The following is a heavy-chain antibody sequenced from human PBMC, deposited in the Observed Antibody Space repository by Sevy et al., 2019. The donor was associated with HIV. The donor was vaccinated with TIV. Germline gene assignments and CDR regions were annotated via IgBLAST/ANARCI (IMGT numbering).Heavy chain of an antibody. D-gene: IGHD6-13*01. CDR1: GYTFSRYG. Sequence: ASVKVSCMASGYTFSRYGFSWVRQAPGQGLEWMGWISIDNENTNYAQKLQGRVTMTTDTSTTTAYMELRSLRSDDTAVYYCATGPPLAAADPVKFYYYYYMDVWGKGTTVTVSS. V-gene: IGHV1-18*01. J-gene: IGHJ6*03. CDR2: ISIDNENT. CDR3: ATGPPLAAADPVKFYYYYYMDV.